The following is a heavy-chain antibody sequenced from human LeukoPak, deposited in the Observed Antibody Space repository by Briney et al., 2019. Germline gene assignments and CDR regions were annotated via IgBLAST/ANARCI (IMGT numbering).Heavy chain of an antibody. Sequence: PSEPLSLTCTVSGGSISSYYWSWIRQPPGKGLEWIGYIYYSGSTNYNPSLKSRVTISVDTSKNQFSLKLSSVTAADTAVYYCARGARYFDWLFSRWGQGTLVTVSS. CDR1: GGSISSYY. V-gene: IGHV4-59*01. D-gene: IGHD3-9*01. CDR3: ARGARYFDWLFSR. CDR2: IYYSGST. J-gene: IGHJ4*02.